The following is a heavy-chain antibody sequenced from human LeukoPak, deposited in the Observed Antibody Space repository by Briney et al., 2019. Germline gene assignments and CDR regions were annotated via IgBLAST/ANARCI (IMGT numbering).Heavy chain of an antibody. CDR2: ISWNSGSI. J-gene: IGHJ4*02. CDR3: AKDISYGSGSYLFDY. CDR1: GFTFDDYA. D-gene: IGHD3-10*01. V-gene: IGHV3-9*01. Sequence: GRSLRLSCAASGFTFDDYAMHWVRQAPGKGLEWVSGISWNSGSIGYADSVKGRFTISRDNAKNSLYLQMNSLRAEDTALYYCAKDISYGSGSYLFDYWGQGTLVTVSS.